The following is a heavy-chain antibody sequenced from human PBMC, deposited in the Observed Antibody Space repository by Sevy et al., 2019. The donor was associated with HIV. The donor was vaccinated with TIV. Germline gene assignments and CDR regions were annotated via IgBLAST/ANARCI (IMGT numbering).Heavy chain of an antibody. Sequence: SETLSLTCTVSGDSVSGGTYYWSWTRQPPGKGLEWIGYIYYSGSTNYNPSLKTRVTISIDTSKNQFSLRLTSVTAADTAVYYCARGLFDYWGQGTLVTVSS. V-gene: IGHV4-61*01. CDR3: ARGLFDY. J-gene: IGHJ4*02. CDR1: GDSVSGGTYY. CDR2: IYYSGST.